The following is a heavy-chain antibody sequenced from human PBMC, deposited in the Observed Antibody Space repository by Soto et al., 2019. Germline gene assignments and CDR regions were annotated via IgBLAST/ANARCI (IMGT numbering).Heavy chain of an antibody. CDR3: ARDRGAARFFKSSQH. Sequence: GGSLRLSCAASVFIFTSYSMVWVRQAPGKGLEWVSSISSRSDSIYYADSVKGRFTISRDNAQNSLYLQMNSLTSEDTAVYYWARDRGAARFFKSSQHGGPAPRSPVPS. CDR2: ISSRSDSI. CDR1: VFIFTSYS. V-gene: IGHV3-21*01. D-gene: IGHD2-15*01. J-gene: IGHJ1*01.